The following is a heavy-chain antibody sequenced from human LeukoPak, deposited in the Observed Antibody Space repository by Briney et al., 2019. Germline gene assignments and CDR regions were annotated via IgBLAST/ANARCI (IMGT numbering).Heavy chain of an antibody. J-gene: IGHJ1*01. CDR2: IYYSVRT. D-gene: IGHD3-22*01. CDR3: ARRRYFDGSGYLE. Sequence: PSETLSLTCSVSGDSISRSDSYWDWVRQPPGKGLEWIGTIYYSVRTYYSPSLKGRVTMSVDTSKNQFSLNLRSVTAADTATFYCARRRYFDGSGYLEWGQGTLLSVSS. CDR1: GDSISRSDSY. V-gene: IGHV4-39*01.